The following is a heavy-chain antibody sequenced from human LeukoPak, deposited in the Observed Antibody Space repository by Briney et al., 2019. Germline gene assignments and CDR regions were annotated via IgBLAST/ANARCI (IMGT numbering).Heavy chain of an antibody. CDR1: GFTLSSYA. Sequence: GGSLRLSCAASGFTLSSYAMHWVRQAPGKGLEWVAVISYDGSNKYYADSVKGRFTISRDNSKNTLYLQMNSLRAEDTAVYYCATGSGYYYWDYWGQGTLVTVSS. J-gene: IGHJ4*02. D-gene: IGHD3-22*01. CDR2: ISYDGSNK. V-gene: IGHV3-30-3*01. CDR3: ATGSGYYYWDY.